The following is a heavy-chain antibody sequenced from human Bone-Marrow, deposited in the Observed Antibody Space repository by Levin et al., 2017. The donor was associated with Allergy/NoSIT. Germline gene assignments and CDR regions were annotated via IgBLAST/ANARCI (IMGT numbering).Heavy chain of an antibody. CDR1: GYTLTELS. D-gene: IGHD3-10*01. Sequence: PPASVKVSCKVSGYTLTELSMHWVRQAPGKGLEWMGGFDPEDGETIYAQKFQGRVTMTEDTSTDTAYMELSSLRSEDTAVYYCATVRPWPNFGELTFGWFDPWGQGTLVTVSS. J-gene: IGHJ5*02. CDR3: ATVRPWPNFGELTFGWFDP. V-gene: IGHV1-24*01. CDR2: FDPEDGET.